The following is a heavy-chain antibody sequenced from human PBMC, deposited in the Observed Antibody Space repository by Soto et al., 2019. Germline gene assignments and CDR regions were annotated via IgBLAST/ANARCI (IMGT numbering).Heavy chain of an antibody. D-gene: IGHD5-18*01. Sequence: KPSETLSLTCTVSGGSISSYYWSWIRQPPGKGLEWIGYIYYSGSTNYNPSLKSRVTISVDTSKNQVSLKLNSVTAADTAVYYCARDHPHSYGVYYFDYWGQGTPVTVSS. CDR2: IYYSGST. CDR1: GGSISSYY. J-gene: IGHJ4*02. V-gene: IGHV4-59*12. CDR3: ARDHPHSYGVYYFDY.